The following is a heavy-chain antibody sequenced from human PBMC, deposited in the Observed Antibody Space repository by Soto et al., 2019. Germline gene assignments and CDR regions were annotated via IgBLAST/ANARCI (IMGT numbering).Heavy chain of an antibody. Sequence: QVHLVESGGGVVQPGRSLRLSCAASGFTFSTFGMHWVRQAPGKGLEWVALIWFDGSDKYYADSVKGRFTISRDNSKNTLHLQMDSLRAEDTAVYYCARLYCSASSCYSVGAFDIRGQGTMVTVSS. D-gene: IGHD2-15*01. CDR3: ARLYCSASSCYSVGAFDI. CDR2: IWFDGSDK. CDR1: GFTFSTFG. V-gene: IGHV3-33*01. J-gene: IGHJ3*02.